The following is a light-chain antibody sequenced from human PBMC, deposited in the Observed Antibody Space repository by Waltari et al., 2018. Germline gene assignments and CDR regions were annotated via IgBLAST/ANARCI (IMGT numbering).Light chain of an antibody. CDR1: SSDVGFYNY. V-gene: IGLV2-14*01. J-gene: IGLJ3*02. CDR3: NSYTGSSSWV. Sequence: QSALTQPASVSGSPGQSITISCYGTSSDVGFYNYVSWYQQHPGKAPKLMIYEVSQRPSGVSDRFAASKSGNTASLTISGLQAEDEADYYCNSYTGSSSWVFGGGTKVTV. CDR2: EVS.